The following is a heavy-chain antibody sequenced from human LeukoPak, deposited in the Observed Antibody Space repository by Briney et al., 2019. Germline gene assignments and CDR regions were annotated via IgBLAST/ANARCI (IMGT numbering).Heavy chain of an antibody. CDR2: IKQDGSEK. Sequence: GGSLRLSCAASGFTFSSYWMSWVRQAPGKGLEWVANIKQDGSEKSYVDSVKGRFTISRDNAKNSLYLQMNSLRAEDTAVYYCARGPRRITLCPGWFDPWGQGTLVTVSS. D-gene: IGHD3-3*01. CDR1: GFTFSSYW. J-gene: IGHJ5*02. CDR3: ARGPRRITLCPGWFDP. V-gene: IGHV3-7*01.